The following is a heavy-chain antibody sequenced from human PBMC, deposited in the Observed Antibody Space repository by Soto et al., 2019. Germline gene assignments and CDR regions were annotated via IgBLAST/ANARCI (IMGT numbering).Heavy chain of an antibody. Sequence: GGSLRLSCAASGFTFSNHGRHWVRQAPGKGLEWVAVISYDGSNKYYADSVKGRFTISRDNSKNTLYLQMNSLRAEDTAVYYCAKVPGSGGSVAALAAFDIWGQGTMVTVSS. V-gene: IGHV3-30*18. CDR1: GFTFSNHG. J-gene: IGHJ3*02. CDR3: AKVPGSGGSVAALAAFDI. D-gene: IGHD2-15*01. CDR2: ISYDGSNK.